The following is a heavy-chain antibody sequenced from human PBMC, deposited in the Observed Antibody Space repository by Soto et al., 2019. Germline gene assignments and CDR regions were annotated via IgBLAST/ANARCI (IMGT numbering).Heavy chain of an antibody. Sequence: EVQLLESGGGLVQPGVSLRLSCAASGFTFSSYAMSWVRQAPGKGLEWVSVIRSSGDRTYYADSVKGRFTISRDNSKTTLYMQMNSLRAEDTAVYYCAKQQGPGTPYYYAMDVWGQGTTVTVSS. CDR1: GFTFSSYA. CDR2: IRSSGDRT. J-gene: IGHJ6*02. D-gene: IGHD1-1*01. V-gene: IGHV3-23*01. CDR3: AKQQGPGTPYYYAMDV.